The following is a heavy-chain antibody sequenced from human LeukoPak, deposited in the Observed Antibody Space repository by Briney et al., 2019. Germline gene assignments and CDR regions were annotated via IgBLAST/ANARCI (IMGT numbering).Heavy chain of an antibody. Sequence: GGSLRLSCAASGFTFSSYAMSWVRQAPGKGLEWVSAISGSGGSTYYADSVKGRFTLSRDNPKNTLYLQMHSLRAEDTAVYYCAKDEQQQLALYYFDYWGQGTLVTVSS. CDR1: GFTFSSYA. J-gene: IGHJ4*02. CDR2: ISGSGGST. V-gene: IGHV3-23*01. D-gene: IGHD6-13*01. CDR3: AKDEQQQLALYYFDY.